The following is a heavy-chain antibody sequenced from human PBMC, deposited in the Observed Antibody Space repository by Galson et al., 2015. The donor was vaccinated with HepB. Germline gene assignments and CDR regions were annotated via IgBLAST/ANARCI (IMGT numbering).Heavy chain of an antibody. D-gene: IGHD3-16*02. J-gene: IGHJ5*02. Sequence: CAISGDSVSSYSAGWNWIRQSPSRGLEWAGGTYYRSKWYIDYAVSVNGRISITPDTSRNQFSLQLSSVTPEDTAIYYCAGGGLVRGALGWIDPWGPGILVTVSS. CDR2: TYYRSKWYI. CDR3: AGGGLVRGALGWIDP. CDR1: GDSVSSYSAG. V-gene: IGHV6-1*01.